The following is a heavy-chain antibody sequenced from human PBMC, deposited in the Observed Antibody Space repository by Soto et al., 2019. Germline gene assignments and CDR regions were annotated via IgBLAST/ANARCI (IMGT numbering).Heavy chain of an antibody. D-gene: IGHD6-19*01. Sequence: QGQLVESGGGLVKPGGSLRLSCAASGFTFSDYYMSWIRQAPGKGLEWISYISSRGNSANYGECVKGRFTISRDNTKHSLYLQMNSLRADAMAVYYCARERGKVAGQYFDYWGQGILVTVSS. CDR3: ARERGKVAGQYFDY. J-gene: IGHJ4*02. CDR1: GFTFSDYY. V-gene: IGHV3-11*05. CDR2: ISSRGNSA.